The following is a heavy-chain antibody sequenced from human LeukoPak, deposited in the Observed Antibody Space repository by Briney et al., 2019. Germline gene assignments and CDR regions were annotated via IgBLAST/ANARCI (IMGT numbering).Heavy chain of an antibody. CDR1: GGSISSYY. J-gene: IGHJ6*03. V-gene: IGHV4-59*01. CDR3: ARGHSGYDMKYYYYYYMDV. CDR2: IYYSGST. D-gene: IGHD5-12*01. Sequence: PSETLSLTCTVSGGSISSYYWSWIRQPPGKGLEWIGYIYYSGSTNYNPSLKSRVTISVDTSKNQFSLKLSSVTAADTAVYYCARGHSGYDMKYYYYYYMDVWGKGTTVTISS.